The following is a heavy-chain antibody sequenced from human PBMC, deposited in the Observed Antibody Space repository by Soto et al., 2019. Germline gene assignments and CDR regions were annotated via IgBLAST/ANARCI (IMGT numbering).Heavy chain of an antibody. D-gene: IGHD6-19*01. Sequence: SQTLSLTCAISGDSVSSNTAAWNWIRSSPSRGLEWLGRTYYRSNWRHDYAVSVKSRITVNPDTSKNHFSLQLTSVTPDDTAVYYCARGVAGSGFDLWGQGTLVTVSS. CDR3: ARGVAGSGFDL. CDR2: TYYRSNWRH. J-gene: IGHJ4*02. CDR1: GDSVSSNTAA. V-gene: IGHV6-1*01.